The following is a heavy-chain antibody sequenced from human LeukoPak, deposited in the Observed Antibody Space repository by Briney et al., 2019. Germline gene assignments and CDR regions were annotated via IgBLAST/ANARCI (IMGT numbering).Heavy chain of an antibody. V-gene: IGHV3-30*18. J-gene: IGHJ5*02. D-gene: IGHD2-15*01. CDR2: ISHDGSSI. CDR3: AKDPYRVVVATGNYLDP. CDR1: GLTFYSYG. Sequence: GGSLRLSCAASGLTFYSYGMHWVRQAPGKGLEWVTVISHDGSSIHYGDSVKGRFTISRDNSKNTLYLQMNSLRAEDTAVYYCAKDPYRVVVATGNYLDPWGQGTLVTVSS.